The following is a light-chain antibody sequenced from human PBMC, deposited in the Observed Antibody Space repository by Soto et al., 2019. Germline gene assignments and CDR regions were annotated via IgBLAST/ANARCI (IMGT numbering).Light chain of an antibody. J-gene: IGKJ1*01. V-gene: IGKV3-20*01. CDR1: QSVSSSY. Sequence: EIVLTQSPGTLSLSPGERATLSCRASQSVSSSYLAWYQQKPGQAPRLLIYGASSRATGILDRFSGSGSGTDFTLTISRLEPEVFAVYYCQPYGETFGQGTKVEIK. CDR3: QPYGET. CDR2: GAS.